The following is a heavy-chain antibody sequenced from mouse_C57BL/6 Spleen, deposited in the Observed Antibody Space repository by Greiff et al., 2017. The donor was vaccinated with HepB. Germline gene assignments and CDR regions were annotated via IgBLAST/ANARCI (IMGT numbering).Heavy chain of an antibody. V-gene: IGHV1-18*01. CDR3: ARDLSDFYGSSGFAY. CDR2: INPNNGGT. J-gene: IGHJ3*01. D-gene: IGHD1-1*01. CDR1: GYTFTDYN. Sequence: EVQLQQSGPELVKPGASVKIPCKASGYTFTDYNMDWVKQSHGKSLEWIGDINPNNGGTIYNQKFKGKATVTVDKSSSTAYMELRSLTSEDTAVYYCARDLSDFYGSSGFAYWGQGTLVTVSA.